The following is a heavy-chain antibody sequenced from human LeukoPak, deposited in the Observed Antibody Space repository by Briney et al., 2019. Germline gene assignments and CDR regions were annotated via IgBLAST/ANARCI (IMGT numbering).Heavy chain of an antibody. CDR2: TSAYNGNT. Sequence: ASVKVSCKASGYTFTSYGTSWVRQAPGQGLEWMGWTSAYNGNTNYAQKFQGRVTMTTDTSTSTAYMELRSLRSDDTAVYYCAVQVELVGHWGQGTLVTVSS. CDR3: AVQVELVGH. J-gene: IGHJ4*02. D-gene: IGHD1-7*01. V-gene: IGHV1-18*01. CDR1: GYTFTSYG.